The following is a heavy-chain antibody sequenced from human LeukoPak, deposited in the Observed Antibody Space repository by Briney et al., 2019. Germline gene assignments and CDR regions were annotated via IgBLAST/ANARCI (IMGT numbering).Heavy chain of an antibody. J-gene: IGHJ4*02. CDR3: ASGYSSSWYPFDY. V-gene: IGHV6-1*01. Sequence: SQTLSLTCAISGDSVSSNSAAWNWIRQSPSRGLEWLGRAYYRSKWYNDYAVSVKSRITINPDTSKNQFSLQLNPVTPEDTAVYYCASGYSSSWYPFDYWGQGTLVTVSS. CDR2: AYYRSKWYN. D-gene: IGHD6-13*01. CDR1: GDSVSSNSAA.